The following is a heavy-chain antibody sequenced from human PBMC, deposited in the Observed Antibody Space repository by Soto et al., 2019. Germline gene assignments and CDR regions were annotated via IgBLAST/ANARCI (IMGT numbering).Heavy chain of an antibody. J-gene: IGHJ2*01. Sequence: QVQLQQWGAGLLKPSETLSLTCAVYGGSFSGYYWSWIRQPPGKGLEWIGEINHSGSTNYNPSLKSRVTISVDTSKNHFSLKLSSVTAADTAVYYCARLRRQTYYYGSGSYYWYFDLWGRGTLVTVSS. V-gene: IGHV4-34*01. CDR2: INHSGST. CDR3: ARLRRQTYYYGSGSYYWYFDL. D-gene: IGHD3-10*01. CDR1: GGSFSGYY.